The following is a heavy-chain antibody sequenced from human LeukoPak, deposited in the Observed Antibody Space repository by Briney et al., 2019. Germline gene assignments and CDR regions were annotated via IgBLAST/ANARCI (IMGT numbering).Heavy chain of an antibody. CDR2: ISYDGSNK. J-gene: IGHJ4*02. V-gene: IGHV3-30*18. D-gene: IGHD2-2*02. CDR1: GFTFSSYG. CDR3: AKVADCSSTSCYTLDY. Sequence: GRSLRLSCAASGFTFSSYGMHWVRQAPGKGLEWVAVISYDGSNKYYADSVKGRFTISRDNSKNTLYLQMNSLRAEDAAVYYCAKVADCSSTSCYTLDYWGQGTLVTVSS.